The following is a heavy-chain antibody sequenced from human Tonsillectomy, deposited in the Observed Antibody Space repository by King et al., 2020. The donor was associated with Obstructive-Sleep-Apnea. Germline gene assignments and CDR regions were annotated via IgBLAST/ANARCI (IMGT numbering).Heavy chain of an antibody. V-gene: IGHV3-20*01. Sequence: VQLVESGGGVVRPGGSLRLSCAASGFTFDDYGMSWVRQAPGKGLEWVSGINWNGGSTGYADSVKGRFTISRDNAKNSLYLQMNSLIVEDTVLYHWARAWGFSFLAGFDYWGQGTLVTVSS. CDR1: GFTFDDYG. J-gene: IGHJ4*02. CDR3: ARAWGFSFLAGFDY. D-gene: IGHD6-19*01. CDR2: INWNGGST.